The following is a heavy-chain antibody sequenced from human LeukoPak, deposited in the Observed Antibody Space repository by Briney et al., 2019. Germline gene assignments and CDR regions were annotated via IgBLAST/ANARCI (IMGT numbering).Heavy chain of an antibody. Sequence: ASGRVSYTASGYIFTSYGISWWRQAPGQGDERMGGISAYNGNTNYAQKLQGRVTMTTDTSTSTAYMALRSLRSDDTAVYYCARDKASYYDILTGSFDLWGRGTLVTVSS. CDR3: ARDKASYYDILTGSFDL. V-gene: IGHV1-18*01. D-gene: IGHD3-9*01. CDR1: GYIFTSYG. CDR2: ISAYNGNT. J-gene: IGHJ2*01.